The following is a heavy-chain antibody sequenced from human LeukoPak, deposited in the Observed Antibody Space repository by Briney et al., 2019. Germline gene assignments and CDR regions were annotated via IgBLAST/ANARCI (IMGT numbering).Heavy chain of an antibody. V-gene: IGHV4-34*01. D-gene: IGHD6-19*01. CDR2: INHSGST. Sequence: SETLSLTCAVYGGSFSGYYWSWIRQPPGKGLEWIGEINHSGSTNYNPSLKSRVTISVDTSKNQFSLKLSSVTAAVTAVYYCARSIAVAGKRGLDYWGQGTLVTVSS. CDR3: ARSIAVAGKRGLDY. CDR1: GGSFSGYY. J-gene: IGHJ4*02.